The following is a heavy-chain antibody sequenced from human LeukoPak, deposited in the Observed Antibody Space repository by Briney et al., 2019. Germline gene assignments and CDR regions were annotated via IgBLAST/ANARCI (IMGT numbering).Heavy chain of an antibody. CDR1: GFTFDDYG. CDR2: INWNGGST. D-gene: IGHD3-22*01. V-gene: IGHV3-20*04. CDR3: ARGRYYDNSVYYYFDY. Sequence: PGGSLRLSCAASGFTFDDYGMSWVRQAPGKGLEWVSGINWNGGSTGYADSVKGRFTISRDTSKNTLYLQMNSLRAEGAAVYYCARGRYYDNSVYYYFDYWGQGTLVTVSS. J-gene: IGHJ4*02.